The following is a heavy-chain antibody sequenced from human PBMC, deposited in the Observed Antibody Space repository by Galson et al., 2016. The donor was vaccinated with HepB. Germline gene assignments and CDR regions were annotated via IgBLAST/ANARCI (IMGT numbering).Heavy chain of an antibody. Sequence: CAISGDSVSSNSATWNWIRQSPSRGLEWLGRTYYRSKWYNDYAVSVKSRVTINPDTSTNQFSLHLTSVTPEDTAVYYCARQYSSSSFYYGMDVLGQGTTVTVSS. V-gene: IGHV6-1*01. D-gene: IGHD6-6*01. CDR1: GDSVSSNSAT. CDR2: TYYRSKWYN. CDR3: ARQYSSSSFYYGMDV. J-gene: IGHJ6*02.